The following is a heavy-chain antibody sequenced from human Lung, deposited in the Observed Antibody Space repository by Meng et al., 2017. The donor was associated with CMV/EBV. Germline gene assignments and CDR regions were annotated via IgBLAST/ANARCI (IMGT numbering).Heavy chain of an antibody. D-gene: IGHD1-7*01. Sequence: GESXKISCAASGFTFSSYSMNWVRQAPGKGLEWVSYISSSSSTIYYAGSVKGRFTISRDNAKNTLYLQMNSLRAEDTAVYYCARGLPRSNYPPDYYGMDVWXQGTTVTVSS. CDR2: ISSSSSTI. V-gene: IGHV3-48*04. CDR1: GFTFSSYS. CDR3: ARGLPRSNYPPDYYGMDV. J-gene: IGHJ6*02.